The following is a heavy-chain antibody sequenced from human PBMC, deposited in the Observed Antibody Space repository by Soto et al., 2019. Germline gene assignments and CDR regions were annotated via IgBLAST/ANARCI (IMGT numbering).Heavy chain of an antibody. CDR2: IIPIFGTA. D-gene: IGHD2-15*01. J-gene: IGHJ6*02. CDR1: GGTFSSYA. Sequence: QVQLVQSGAEVKKPGSSVKVSCKASGGTFSSYAISWVRQAPGQGLEWMGGIIPIFGTANYAQKFQGRVTITADESTITAYMELSSLRSEDTGVYYCARGYCSGGSCYSDYYYGMDVWGQGTTVTVSS. V-gene: IGHV1-69*01. CDR3: ARGYCSGGSCYSDYYYGMDV.